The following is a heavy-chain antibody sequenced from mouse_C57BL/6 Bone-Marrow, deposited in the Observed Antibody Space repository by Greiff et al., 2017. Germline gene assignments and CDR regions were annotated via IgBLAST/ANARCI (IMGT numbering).Heavy chain of an antibody. J-gene: IGHJ2*01. D-gene: IGHD1-1*01. CDR3: TTELRYY. V-gene: IGHV14-4*01. CDR1: GFNIKDDY. Sequence: VQLKQSGAELVRPGASVKLSCTASGFNIKDDYMHWVKQRPEQGLEWIGWIDPENGDTEYASKFQGKATITADTSSNTAYLQLSSLTSEDTADYYCTTELRYYWGQGTTLTVSS. CDR2: IDPENGDT.